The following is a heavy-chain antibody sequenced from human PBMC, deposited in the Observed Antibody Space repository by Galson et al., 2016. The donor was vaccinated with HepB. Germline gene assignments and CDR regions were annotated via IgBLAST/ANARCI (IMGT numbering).Heavy chain of an antibody. CDR1: GFSFSSYA. V-gene: IGHV3-64D*06. D-gene: IGHD5-24*01. J-gene: IGHJ6*02. CDR3: VKVGYILYYGFDV. CDR2: ISGDGGST. Sequence: SLRLSCAASGFSFSSYAMHWVRQAPGKGLEYVSGISGDGGSTYYEDPVKGRFTISRDNSKNTLYLQMSILRSEDTAVYYCVKVGYILYYGFDVWGQGTTVTVSS.